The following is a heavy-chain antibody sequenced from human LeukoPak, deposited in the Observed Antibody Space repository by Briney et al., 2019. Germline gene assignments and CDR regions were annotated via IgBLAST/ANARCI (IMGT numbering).Heavy chain of an antibody. CDR1: DFIISNYA. V-gene: IGHV3-23*01. D-gene: IGHD3-10*01. CDR2: FSANAYNT. J-gene: IGHJ4*02. Sequence: GAFLRFSCAASDFIISNYAMCWFRPPAGKGLWWVSSFSANAYNTYYADSEKDRITISGDNSTNTLNLQMHSLRAEDTAVYYCAKGVRLWFAFYFDIWGQGTRVTVSS. CDR3: AKGVRLWFAFYFDI.